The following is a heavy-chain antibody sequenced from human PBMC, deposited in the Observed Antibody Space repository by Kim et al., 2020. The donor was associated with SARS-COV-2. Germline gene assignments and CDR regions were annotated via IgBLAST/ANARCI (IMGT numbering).Heavy chain of an antibody. CDR1: GGSISSGGYY. Sequence: SETLSLTCTVSGGSISSGGYYWSWIRQHPGKGLEWIGYIYYSGSTYYNPSLKSRVTISVDTSKNQFSLKLSSVTAADTAVYYRARDRLTSSIVVVPAAYTWRAFDIWGQGTMVTVSS. CDR3: ARDRLTSSIVVVPAAYTWRAFDI. D-gene: IGHD2-2*01. CDR2: IYYSGST. J-gene: IGHJ3*02. V-gene: IGHV4-31*03.